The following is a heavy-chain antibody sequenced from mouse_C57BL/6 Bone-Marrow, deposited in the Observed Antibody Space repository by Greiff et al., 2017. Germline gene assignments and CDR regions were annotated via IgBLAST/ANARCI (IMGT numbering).Heavy chain of an antibody. CDR1: GYTFTSYW. Sequence: QVQLQQPGAELVKPGASVKLSCKASGYTFTSYWMHWVKQRPGQGLEWIGMIHPNSGSTNYNEKFKSKATLTVDKSSSTAYMQLSSLTSEDSAVYYCAREGVITTAHMDYWGQGTSVTVSS. J-gene: IGHJ4*01. CDR2: IHPNSGST. CDR3: AREGVITTAHMDY. V-gene: IGHV1-64*01. D-gene: IGHD1-2*01.